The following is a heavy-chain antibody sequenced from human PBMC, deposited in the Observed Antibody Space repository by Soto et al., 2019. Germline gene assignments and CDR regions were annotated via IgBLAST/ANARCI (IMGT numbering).Heavy chain of an antibody. Sequence: SETLSLTCTVSGGSISSGDYYWSWIRQPPGKGLERIGYIYYSGSTYYNPSLKSRVTISVDTSKNQFSLKLSSVTAADTAVYYCARASRYYDSSGYYSLDLGYWGQGTLVTVSS. CDR3: ARASRYYDSSGYYSLDLGY. J-gene: IGHJ4*02. V-gene: IGHV4-30-4*01. CDR2: IYYSGST. CDR1: GGSISSGDYY. D-gene: IGHD3-22*01.